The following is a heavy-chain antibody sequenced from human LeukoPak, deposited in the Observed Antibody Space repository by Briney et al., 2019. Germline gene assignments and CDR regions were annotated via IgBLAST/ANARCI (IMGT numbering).Heavy chain of an antibody. Sequence: GGSLRLSCVVSGFSVRNNYITWVRQAPGKGLEWVSGIFGSGGSAHYADSVKGRFTIFRDNSKNTVYLQMNSLRAEDTAVYYCAKTTTGYSSGRYPGWPVDYWGRGTLVTVSS. V-gene: IGHV3-23*01. CDR2: IFGSGGSA. CDR3: AKTTTGYSSGRYPGWPVDY. CDR1: GFSVRNNY. D-gene: IGHD6-19*01. J-gene: IGHJ4*02.